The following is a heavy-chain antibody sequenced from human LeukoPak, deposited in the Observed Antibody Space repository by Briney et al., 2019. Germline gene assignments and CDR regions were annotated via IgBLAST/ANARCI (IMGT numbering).Heavy chain of an antibody. V-gene: IGHV4-34*01. CDR3: AREPYYYDSSGLYYFDY. J-gene: IGHJ4*02. CDR1: GGSFSGYY. D-gene: IGHD3-22*01. Sequence: PSETLSLTCAVYGGSFSGYYWSWIRQPPGKGLEWIGEINHSGSTNYNPSLKSRVTISVDTSKNQFSPKLSSVTAADTAVYYCAREPYYYDSSGLYYFDYWGQGTLVTVSS. CDR2: INHSGST.